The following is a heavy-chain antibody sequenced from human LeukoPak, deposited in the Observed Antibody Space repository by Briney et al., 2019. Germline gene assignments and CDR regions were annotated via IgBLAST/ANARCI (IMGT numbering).Heavy chain of an antibody. CDR1: GFTFSSYS. V-gene: IGHV3-21*01. CDR3: ARDRNDITMIVDYYYMDV. J-gene: IGHJ6*03. Sequence: GGSLRLSCAASGFTFSSYSMNWVRQAPGKGLEWVSSISSSSSYIYYADSVKGRFTISRDNAKNSLYLQMNSLRAEDTAVYYCARDRNDITMIVDYYYMDVWGKGTTVTVSS. D-gene: IGHD3-22*01. CDR2: ISSSSSYI.